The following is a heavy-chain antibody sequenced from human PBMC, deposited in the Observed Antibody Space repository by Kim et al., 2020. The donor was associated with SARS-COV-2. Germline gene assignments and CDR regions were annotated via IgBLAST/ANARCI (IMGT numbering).Heavy chain of an antibody. V-gene: IGHV4-34*01. J-gene: IGHJ6*02. CDR3: ARGRQYSGYELRYYYGMDV. D-gene: IGHD5-12*01. CDR1: GGSFSGYY. Sequence: SETLSLTCAVDGGSFSGYYWSWIRQPPGKGLEWIGEINHSGSTNYNTSLKSRVTISVDTSKNQFSLKLSSVTAADTAVYYCARGRQYSGYELRYYYGMDVWGQGTTVTVSS. CDR2: INHSGST.